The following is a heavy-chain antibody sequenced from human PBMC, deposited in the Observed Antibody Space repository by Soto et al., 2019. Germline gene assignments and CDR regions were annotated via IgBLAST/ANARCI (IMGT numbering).Heavy chain of an antibody. J-gene: IGHJ4*02. CDR1: GFTFSRDG. CDR2: ITDNGGST. V-gene: IGHV3-23*01. Sequence: GGSLRLSCAASGFTFSRDGMSWVRQAPGKGLEWVSLITDNGGSTYYADSVKGRFTISRDNTKNTLFLQMNSRRAEDTAVYYCAKERATTTAFDYWGQGALVTVS. CDR3: AKERATTTAFDY. D-gene: IGHD4-17*01.